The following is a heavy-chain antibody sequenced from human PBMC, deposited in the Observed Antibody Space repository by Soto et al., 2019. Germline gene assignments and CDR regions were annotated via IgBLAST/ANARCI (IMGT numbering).Heavy chain of an antibody. CDR2: ISYDGSNK. J-gene: IGHJ6*02. CDR3: ARVRPRYYYYGMDV. CDR1: GFTFSSYA. Sequence: GGSLRLSCAASGFTFSSYAMHWVREAPGKGLEWVAVISYDGSNKYYADSVKGRFTISRDNAKNTLFLQMNRLRAEDTAVYYCARVRPRYYYYGMDVWGQGTTVTVSS. D-gene: IGHD6-6*01. V-gene: IGHV3-30-3*01.